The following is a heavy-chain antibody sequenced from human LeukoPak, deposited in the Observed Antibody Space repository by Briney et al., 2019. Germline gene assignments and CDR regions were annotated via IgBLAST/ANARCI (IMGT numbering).Heavy chain of an antibody. J-gene: IGHJ3*02. CDR1: GFIFRSHS. Sequence: GGSLRLSCAASGFIFRSHSMNWVRQAPGKGLEWVAFITSSSDTIYYADSVKGRFTTSRDNAKNSLYLQMNSLRAEDTAVYYCARVVDGSGSYDNHDSFDIWGQGTVVTVSS. CDR3: ARVVDGSGSYDNHDSFDI. CDR2: ITSSSDTI. D-gene: IGHD3-10*01. V-gene: IGHV3-48*04.